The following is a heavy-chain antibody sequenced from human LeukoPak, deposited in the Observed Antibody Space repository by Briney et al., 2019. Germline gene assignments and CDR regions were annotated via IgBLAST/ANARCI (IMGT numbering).Heavy chain of an antibody. CDR3: AKEAAYCGGDCYSGSDY. J-gene: IGHJ4*02. Sequence: GRSLRLSCAASGFTFSSYGMHWVRQAPGKGLEWVAFISYDGSNKYYADSVKGRFIISRDNSKNTLYLQMNSLRAEDTAMYYCAKEAAYCGGDCYSGSDYWGQGTLVTVSS. CDR2: ISYDGSNK. CDR1: GFTFSSYG. D-gene: IGHD2-21*02. V-gene: IGHV3-30*18.